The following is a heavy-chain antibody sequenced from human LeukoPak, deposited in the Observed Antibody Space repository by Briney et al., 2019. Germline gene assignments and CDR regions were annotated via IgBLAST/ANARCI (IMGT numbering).Heavy chain of an antibody. V-gene: IGHV4-34*01. CDR1: GGSFSGYY. CDR3: AREPYGGNSELGY. D-gene: IGHD4-23*01. CDR2: INHSGST. J-gene: IGHJ4*02. Sequence: SETLSLTCAVYGGSFSGYYWSWIRQPPGKGLEWIGEINHSGSTNYNPSLKSRVTISVDTSKNQFSLKLSSVTAADTAVYYCAREPYGGNSELGYWGQGTLVTVSS.